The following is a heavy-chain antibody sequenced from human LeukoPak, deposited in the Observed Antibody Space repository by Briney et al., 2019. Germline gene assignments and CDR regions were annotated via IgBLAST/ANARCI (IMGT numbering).Heavy chain of an antibody. J-gene: IGHJ4*02. D-gene: IGHD3-22*01. CDR2: IRYDGGNK. CDR3: AKDPHYDDSGGYAYYSYS. V-gene: IGHV3-30*02. Sequence: PGGSLRLSCSASGFTFSGCGMHWVRQAPGKGLEWVAFIRYDGGNKHYADSVKGRFTISRDNSMNTLYLQMNSLRAEDAAVYYCAKDPHYDDSGGYAYYSYSSGQGNLVTVSS. CDR1: GFTFSGCG.